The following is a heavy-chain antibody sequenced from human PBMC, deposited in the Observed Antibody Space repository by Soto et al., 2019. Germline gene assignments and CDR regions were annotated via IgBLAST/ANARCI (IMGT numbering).Heavy chain of an antibody. CDR3: AKRLLGSCTGGSCYTFDD. CDR1: GFTFSTYG. J-gene: IGHJ4*02. V-gene: IGHV3-23*01. D-gene: IGHD2-15*01. CDR2: ISGSGTST. Sequence: GGSLRLSCAASGFTFSTYGMSWVRQAPGKGLEYVSAISGSGTSTYYADSVKGRFTISRDNSKNTLYLQMNSLRAEDTAVYYCAKRLLGSCTGGSCYTFDDWGQGTQVTVSS.